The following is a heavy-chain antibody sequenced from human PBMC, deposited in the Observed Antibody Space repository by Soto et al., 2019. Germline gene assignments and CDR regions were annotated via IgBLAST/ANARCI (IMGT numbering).Heavy chain of an antibody. Sequence: QVQLVQSGAEVKKPGASVKVSCKTSGYTFTNYNINWVRQATGQGLEWMGWMNPNSGNTGYAQKFQGRVTMTRNTSIPPAYMELSSLRSGDTAVYYCARAEPYSTSSPFDYWGQGTLVTVSS. CDR3: ARAEPYSTSSPFDY. V-gene: IGHV1-8*01. CDR1: GYTFTNYN. D-gene: IGHD6-6*01. J-gene: IGHJ4*02. CDR2: MNPNSGNT.